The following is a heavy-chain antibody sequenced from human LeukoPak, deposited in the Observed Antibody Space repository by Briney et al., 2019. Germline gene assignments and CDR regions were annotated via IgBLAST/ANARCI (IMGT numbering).Heavy chain of an antibody. J-gene: IGHJ6*04. CDR1: GGSFGGYY. D-gene: IGHD2-15*01. V-gene: IGHV4-34*01. CDR3: ARVGRWSGGSCYGYYYYYGMDV. CDR2: INHSGST. Sequence: SETLSLTCAVSGGSFGGYYWSWIRQPPGKGLEWIGEINHSGSTNYNPSLKSRVTISVDTSKNQFSLKLSSVTAADTAVYYCARVGRWSGGSCYGYYYYYGMDVWGKGTTVTVSS.